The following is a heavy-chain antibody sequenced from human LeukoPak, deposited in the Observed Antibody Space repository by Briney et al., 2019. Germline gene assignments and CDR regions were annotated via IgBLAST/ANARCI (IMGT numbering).Heavy chain of an antibody. Sequence: PGGSLRLSCAASGFTFSSYAMHWVRQAPGKGLEWVAVISYDGSNKYYADSVKGRFTISRDNSKNTLYLQMNSLRAEDTAVYYCAREGGTMIVVVITYFDYWGQGTLVTVSS. CDR1: GFTFSSYA. CDR3: AREGGTMIVVVITYFDY. D-gene: IGHD3-22*01. J-gene: IGHJ4*02. V-gene: IGHV3-30-3*01. CDR2: ISYDGSNK.